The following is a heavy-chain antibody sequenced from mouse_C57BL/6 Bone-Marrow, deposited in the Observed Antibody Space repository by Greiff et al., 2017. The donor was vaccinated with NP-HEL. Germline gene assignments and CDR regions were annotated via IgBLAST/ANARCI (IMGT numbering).Heavy chain of an antibody. J-gene: IGHJ1*03. CDR1: GYTFTSYW. D-gene: IGHD1-1*01. CDR2: IHPNSGST. Sequence: QVQLQQPGAELVKPGASVKLSCKASGYTFTSYWMHWVKQRPGQGLEWIGMIHPNSGSTNYNEKFKSKATLTVDKSSSTAYMQLSSLTSEDSAVYYCARGTTVVARYFDVWGTGTPVTVSS. CDR3: ARGTTVVARYFDV. V-gene: IGHV1-64*01.